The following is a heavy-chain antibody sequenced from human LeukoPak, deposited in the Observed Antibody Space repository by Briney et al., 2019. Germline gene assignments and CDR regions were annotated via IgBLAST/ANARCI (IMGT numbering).Heavy chain of an antibody. J-gene: IGHJ6*02. V-gene: IGHV1-46*01. CDR1: GGTFSSYD. Sequence: ASVKVSCKASGGTFSSYDISWVRQPPGQGLEWMGIINPSGGSTSYAQKFQGRVTMTRDTSTSTVYMELSSLRSEDTAVYYCARESSGYSYGKKDYYGMDVWGQGTTVTVSS. CDR2: INPSGGST. CDR3: ARESSGYSYGKKDYYGMDV. D-gene: IGHD5-18*01.